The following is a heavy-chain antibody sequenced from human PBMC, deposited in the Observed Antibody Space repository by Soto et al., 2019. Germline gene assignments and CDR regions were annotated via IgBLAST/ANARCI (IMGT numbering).Heavy chain of an antibody. CDR2: ISWNSGNI. CDR3: AKGTNYDFWSGPSY. J-gene: IGHJ4*02. CDR1: GFTFDDYA. V-gene: IGHV3-9*01. D-gene: IGHD3-3*01. Sequence: GGSLRLSCAASGFTFDDYAMHWVRQAPGKGLEWVSGISWNSGNIGYADSVKGRFTISRDNAKNSLYLQMNSLRAEDTALYYCAKGTNYDFWSGPSYWGQGALVTVSS.